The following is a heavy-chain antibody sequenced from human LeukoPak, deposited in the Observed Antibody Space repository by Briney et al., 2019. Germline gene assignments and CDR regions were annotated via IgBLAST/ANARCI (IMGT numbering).Heavy chain of an antibody. Sequence: PGGSLRLSCAASGFPFNTYWMTWVRQAPGRGLEWVANIKEDGSEKFYVDSVKGRFTISRDNAKNTLYLQMNFLRVEDMAVYYCVRSLSGTDDYWGQGTLVTVSS. CDR2: IKEDGSEK. J-gene: IGHJ4*02. V-gene: IGHV3-7*01. CDR3: VRSLSGTDDY. CDR1: GFPFNTYW. D-gene: IGHD2-15*01.